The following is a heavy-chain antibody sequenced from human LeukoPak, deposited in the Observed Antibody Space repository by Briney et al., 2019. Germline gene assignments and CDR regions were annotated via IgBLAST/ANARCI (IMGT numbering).Heavy chain of an antibody. V-gene: IGHV1-69-2*01. CDR1: GYTFSDYY. D-gene: IGHD6-13*01. Sequence: GASVKVSCKASGYTFSDYYIHWVQQAPGKGLEWMGCVDPEDGETKYAGKFQGRVTITADTSTDTAYMELRSLRSEDTAVYYCAMGYSSPKGDYWGQGTLVTVSS. J-gene: IGHJ4*02. CDR2: VDPEDGET. CDR3: AMGYSSPKGDY.